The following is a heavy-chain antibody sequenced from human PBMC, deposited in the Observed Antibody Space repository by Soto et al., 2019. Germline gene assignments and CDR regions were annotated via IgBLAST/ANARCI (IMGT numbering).Heavy chain of an antibody. CDR1: GGSFSGYY. D-gene: IGHD2-15*01. J-gene: IGHJ4*02. CDR2: INHSGST. CDR3: ATSPGYCSGGSCYFVPYYFDY. V-gene: IGHV4-34*01. Sequence: SETLSLTCAVYGGSFSGYYRSWIRQPPGKGLEWIGEINHSGSTNYNPSLKSRVTISVDTSKNQFSLKLSSVTAADTAVYYCATSPGYCSGGSCYFVPYYFDYWGQGTLVTVSS.